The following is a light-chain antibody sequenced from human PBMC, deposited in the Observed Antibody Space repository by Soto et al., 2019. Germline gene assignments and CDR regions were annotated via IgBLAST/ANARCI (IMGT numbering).Light chain of an antibody. V-gene: IGLV3-1*01. CDR2: QDS. Sequence: SYEPTQPPSVSVSPGQTASITCSGDKLGDKYACWYQQKPGQSPVLAIYQDSKRPSGIPERFSGSNSGNTATLTISGTQAMDEADYYCQAWDSSTVVFGGGTKVTVL. CDR1: KLGDKY. CDR3: QAWDSSTVV. J-gene: IGLJ2*01.